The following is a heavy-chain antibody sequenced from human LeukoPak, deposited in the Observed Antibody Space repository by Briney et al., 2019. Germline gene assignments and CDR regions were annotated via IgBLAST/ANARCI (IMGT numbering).Heavy chain of an antibody. Sequence: GGSLRLSCAASGFTFNSYSMNWVRQAPGKGLEWVSAISSSSSYTYYADSVKGRFTISRDNAQNSLYLQMNSLRVEDTAIYYCARDPYNGAYSEGYYYYYMDVWGKGTTVTVSS. CDR2: ISSSSSYT. D-gene: IGHD1-1*01. J-gene: IGHJ6*03. V-gene: IGHV3-21*01. CDR3: ARDPYNGAYSEGYYYYYMDV. CDR1: GFTFNSYS.